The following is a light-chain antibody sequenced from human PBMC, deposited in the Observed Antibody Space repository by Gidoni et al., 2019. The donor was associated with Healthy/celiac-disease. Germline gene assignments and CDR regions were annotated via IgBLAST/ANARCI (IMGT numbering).Light chain of an antibody. Sequence: ELVLTHSPATLSLSPGERATLSCRASQSVSSYLAWYQQKPGQSPRLLIYDASNRATGIPARFSGSGSGTDFTLTISSLEPEEFAVYYCQQRSNWPLTFGGGTKVEIK. V-gene: IGKV3-11*01. CDR2: DAS. CDR1: QSVSSY. J-gene: IGKJ4*01. CDR3: QQRSNWPLT.